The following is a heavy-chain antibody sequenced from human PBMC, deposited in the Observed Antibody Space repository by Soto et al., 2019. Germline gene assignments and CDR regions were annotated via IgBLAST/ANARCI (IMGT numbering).Heavy chain of an antibody. D-gene: IGHD1-1*01. Sequence: QVQLVQSGAEVKKPGSSVKVSCKASGYTFSSYSIDWLRQDPGQGLEWMGRIIPMVGLTNYAEKFQGRLAITADKSTSTVYMELSSLTPDDSAVYYCAREGRGKPLDFWGQGSLVTVSS. J-gene: IGHJ4*02. CDR2: IIPMVGLT. V-gene: IGHV1-69*08. CDR1: GYTFSSYS. CDR3: AREGRGKPLDF.